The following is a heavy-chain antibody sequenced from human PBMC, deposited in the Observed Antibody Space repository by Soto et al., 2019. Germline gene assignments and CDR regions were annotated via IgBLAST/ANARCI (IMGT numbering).Heavy chain of an antibody. J-gene: IGHJ4*02. V-gene: IGHV1-69*06. CDR3: AREGRGKKAGYNGLVSLGY. CDR1: GSRFSNYV. CDR2: IIPIFNST. D-gene: IGHD2-2*02. Sequence: QVQLVQSGVEVKTPGSSLKVSCKVSGSRFSNYVISWVRQAPGHGLEWLGRIIPIFNSTTYAQSFQGRVTITADKSTSTASLELSSLRSDDTAVYYCAREGRGKKAGYNGLVSLGYWGQGTLVTVSS.